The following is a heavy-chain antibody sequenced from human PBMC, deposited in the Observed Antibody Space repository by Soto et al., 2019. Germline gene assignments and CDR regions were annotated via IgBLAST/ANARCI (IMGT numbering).Heavy chain of an antibody. Sequence: SVKVSCKASGGTFSSYAISWVRQAPGQGLEWMGGIIPIFGTADYAQKFQGRVTITADKSTSTAYMELSSLRSEDTAVYYCARVYCSSTSCSPGYYYYGMDVWGQGTTVTVSS. CDR2: IIPIFGTA. CDR3: ARVYCSSTSCSPGYYYYGMDV. CDR1: GGTFSSYA. D-gene: IGHD2-2*01. V-gene: IGHV1-69*06. J-gene: IGHJ6*02.